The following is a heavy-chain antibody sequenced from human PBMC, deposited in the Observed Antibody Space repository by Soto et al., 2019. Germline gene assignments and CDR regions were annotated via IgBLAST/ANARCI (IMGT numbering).Heavy chain of an antibody. D-gene: IGHD2-21*02. J-gene: IGHJ3*02. CDR1: GGTFSSYA. V-gene: IGHV1-69*13. CDR3: ARDKCGGDCYSAFDI. Sequence: ASVKVSCKASGGTFSSYAISWVRLAPGQGLEWMGGIIPIFGTANYAQKFQGRVTITADESTSTAYMELSSLRSEDTAVYYCARDKCGGDCYSAFDIWGQGTMVTVSS. CDR2: IIPIFGTA.